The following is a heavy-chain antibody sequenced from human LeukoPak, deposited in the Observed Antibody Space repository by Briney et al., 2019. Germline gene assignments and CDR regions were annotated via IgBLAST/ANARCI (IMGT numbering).Heavy chain of an antibody. D-gene: IGHD1-26*01. J-gene: IGHJ4*02. CDR2: TYYRSKWYY. CDR3: VRDPVGGSTIFDC. Sequence: SQTLSLTCAISGDSVSSKSTAWNWIRLSPSRGLEWLGRTYYRSKWYYDYSVAVKSRVTINPDTSKNQFSLQLSSVTPEDTAVYYCVRDPVGGSTIFDCWGQGTLVTVSS. CDR1: GDSVSSKSTA. V-gene: IGHV6-1*01.